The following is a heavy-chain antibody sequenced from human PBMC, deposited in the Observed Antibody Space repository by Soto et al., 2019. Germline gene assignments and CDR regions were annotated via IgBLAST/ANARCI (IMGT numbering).Heavy chain of an antibody. J-gene: IGHJ6*02. CDR1: GFTFSTYE. D-gene: IGHD6-13*01. V-gene: IGHV3-48*03. CDR2: ISSSGRTI. Sequence: EVQLVESGGGLVQPGGSLRLSCAASGFTFSTYEMNWVRQAPGKGLEWVSSISSSGRTISYADSVKGRFTISRDNAKNSVSLQMNSLRVEDTAVYYCARKGYSSSWYLYYGLDVWSQGTTVTVAS. CDR3: ARKGYSSSWYLYYGLDV.